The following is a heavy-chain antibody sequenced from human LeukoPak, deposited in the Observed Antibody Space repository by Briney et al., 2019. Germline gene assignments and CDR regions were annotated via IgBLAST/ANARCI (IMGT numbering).Heavy chain of an antibody. Sequence: GGSLRLSCAAPGFTFSSSSMNWVRKSPGKGLDWVSSIIRSSSYIYYADSLKGRFTIPRDNVKNSLYLQMNSLRAEDTAVYYCASLPLRYFDLGNYWGQGTLVTVSS. V-gene: IGHV3-21*01. D-gene: IGHD3-9*01. CDR1: GFTFSSSS. CDR3: ASLPLRYFDLGNY. CDR2: IIRSSSYI. J-gene: IGHJ4*02.